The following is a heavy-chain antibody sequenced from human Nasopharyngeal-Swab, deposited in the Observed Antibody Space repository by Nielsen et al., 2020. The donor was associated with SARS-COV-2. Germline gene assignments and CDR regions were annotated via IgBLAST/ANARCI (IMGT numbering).Heavy chain of an antibody. V-gene: IGHV3-13*01. CDR2: IGTAGDT. D-gene: IGHD1-1*01. Sequence: GGSLRLSCAASGFTFSSYDMHWVRQATGKGLEWVSAIGTAGDTYYPGSVKGRFTISRENAKNSLYLQMNSLRAGDTAVYYCASEAFDSTTYYYYMDVWGKGTTVTVSS. J-gene: IGHJ6*03. CDR1: GFTFSSYD. CDR3: ASEAFDSTTYYYYMDV.